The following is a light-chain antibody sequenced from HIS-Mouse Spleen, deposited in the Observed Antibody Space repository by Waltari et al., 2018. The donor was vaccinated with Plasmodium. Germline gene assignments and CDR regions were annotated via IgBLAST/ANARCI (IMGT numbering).Light chain of an antibody. CDR2: EGS. V-gene: IGLV2-23*01. CDR1: TSHVGSIHL. J-gene: IGLJ2*01. Sequence: QPPLPHPASVSGSPGQSITIPCPGPTSHVGSIHLVSWYQHHPGKAPKLMIYEGSKRPSGVSNRFSGSKSGNTASLTISGLQAEDEADYYCCSYAGSRMVFGGGTKLTVL. CDR3: CSYAGSRMV.